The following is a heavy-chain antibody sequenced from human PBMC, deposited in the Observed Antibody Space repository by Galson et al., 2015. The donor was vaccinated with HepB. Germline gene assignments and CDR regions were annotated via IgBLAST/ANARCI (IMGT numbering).Heavy chain of an antibody. CDR3: TSGGPRCFDWIQV. J-gene: IGHJ4*02. D-gene: IGHD3-9*01. Sequence: TLSLTCTVSGGSVTRGGGSWSWVRQPPGGGLEWIGFIYHSGITLYSPSLRSRVSISMDRSENRFSLNLRSVTAADTAVYFCTSGGPRCFDWIQVWGRGALVTVSS. CDR1: GGSVTRGGGS. CDR2: IYHSGIT. V-gene: IGHV4-30-2*01.